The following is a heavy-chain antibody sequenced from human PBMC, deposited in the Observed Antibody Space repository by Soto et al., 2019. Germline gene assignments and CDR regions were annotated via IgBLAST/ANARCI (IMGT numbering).Heavy chain of an antibody. D-gene: IGHD2-21*02. CDR3: ERPICGAAMLNSGDCYSNPDAFDI. Sequence: SETLSLTCTVSGGSISSGGYYWSWIRQHPGKGLEWIGYIYYSGSTYYNPSLKSRVTISVDTSKNQFSLKLSSVTAADTAVYYCERPICGAAMLNSGDCYSNPDAFDIWGQGTMVTVSS. V-gene: IGHV4-31*03. CDR1: GGSISSGGYY. CDR2: IYYSGST. J-gene: IGHJ3*02.